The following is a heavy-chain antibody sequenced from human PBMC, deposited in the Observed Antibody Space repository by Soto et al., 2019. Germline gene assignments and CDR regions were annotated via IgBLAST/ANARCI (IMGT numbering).Heavy chain of an antibody. CDR2: IYSGGST. V-gene: IGHV3-53*01. CDR1: GFTVSSNY. CDR3: AREWGSYGPQTHLYFDY. D-gene: IGHD5-18*01. Sequence: GGSLRLSCAASGFTVSSNYMSWVRQAPGKGLEWVSVIYSGGSTYYADSVKGRFTISRDNSKNTLYLQKNSLRAEDTAVYYCAREWGSYGPQTHLYFDYWGQGNLVTVSS. J-gene: IGHJ4*02.